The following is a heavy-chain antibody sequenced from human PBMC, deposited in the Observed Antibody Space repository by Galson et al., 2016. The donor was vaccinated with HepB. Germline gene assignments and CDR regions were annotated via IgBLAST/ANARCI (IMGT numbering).Heavy chain of an antibody. V-gene: IGHV3-15*07. CDR2: IKSKADGGTT. J-gene: IGHJ4*02. CDR1: GFSFSKAW. D-gene: IGHD4-11*01. CDR3: ATRNDNSPSGLDY. Sequence: SLRLSCAVSGFSFSKAWMNWVRQAPGKGLEWVGRIKSKADGGTTDFAAPVKGRFIISRDDSKNTMFLQMNSLKTEDTAVYYCATRNDNSPSGLDYWGQGTLVTVSS.